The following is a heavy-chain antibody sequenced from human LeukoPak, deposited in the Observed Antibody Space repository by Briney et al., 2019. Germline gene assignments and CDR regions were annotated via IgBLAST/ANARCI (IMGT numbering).Heavy chain of an antibody. Sequence: GGSLRLSCAASGFTFSDYYMSWIRQAPGKGLEWVSYISSSGSTIYYADSVKGRFTISRDNAKNSLYLQMNSLRAEDTAVYYCARLIGWLQLRWFDPWGQGTLVTVSS. CDR3: ARLIGWLQLRWFDP. CDR1: GFTFSDYY. J-gene: IGHJ5*02. D-gene: IGHD5-24*01. CDR2: ISSSGSTI. V-gene: IGHV3-11*01.